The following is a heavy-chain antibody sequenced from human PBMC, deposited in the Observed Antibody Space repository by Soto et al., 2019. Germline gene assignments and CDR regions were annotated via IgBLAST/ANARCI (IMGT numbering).Heavy chain of an antibody. CDR3: LAHIVVVPAAIGSGNYYFDY. V-gene: IGHV4-4*02. CDR1: GGSISSSNW. D-gene: IGHD2-2*01. CDR2: IYHSGST. Sequence: PSETLSLTCAVSGGSISSSNWWSWVRQPPGKGLEWIGEIYHSGSTNYNPSLKSRVTISVDKSKNQSSLKLSSVTAADTAVYYCLAHIVVVPAAIGSGNYYFDYWGQGTLVTVSS. J-gene: IGHJ4*02.